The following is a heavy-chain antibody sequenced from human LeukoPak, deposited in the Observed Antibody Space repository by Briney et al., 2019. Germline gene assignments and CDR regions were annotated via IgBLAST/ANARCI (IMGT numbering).Heavy chain of an antibody. Sequence: ASVKVSCKASGYTFTGYYMHWVRQAPGQGLEWMGWINPNSGGTNYAQKFQGRVTMTRDTSISTAYMELSRLRSDDTAVYYCASVGPFCSSTSCYTWNGAFDIWGQGTMVTVSS. J-gene: IGHJ3*02. D-gene: IGHD2-2*02. V-gene: IGHV1-2*02. CDR3: ASVGPFCSSTSCYTWNGAFDI. CDR1: GYTFTGYY. CDR2: INPNSGGT.